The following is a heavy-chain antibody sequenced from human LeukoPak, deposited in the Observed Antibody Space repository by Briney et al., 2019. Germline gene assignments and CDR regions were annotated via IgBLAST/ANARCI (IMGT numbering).Heavy chain of an antibody. Sequence: PGGSLRLSCVASGFTLSSYPVSGVRQAPGKGVEWGSAISGSGVSTYFSDSVRGRFTTSTDNSKNTLYLQMNSPEAEDTAVYFCAKGMYYEERRGYTGLFASWGQGTLATVSS. CDR2: ISGSGVST. J-gene: IGHJ4*02. CDR3: AKGMYYEERRGYTGLFAS. CDR1: GFTLSSYP. D-gene: IGHD3-22*01. V-gene: IGHV3-23*01.